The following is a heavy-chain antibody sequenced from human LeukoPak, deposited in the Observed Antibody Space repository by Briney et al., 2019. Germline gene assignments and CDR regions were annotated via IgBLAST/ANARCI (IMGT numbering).Heavy chain of an antibody. CDR1: GFTFSSYS. CDR3: AKALRD. Sequence: GGSLRLSCAASGFTFSSYSMNWVRQAPGKGLEWVSYISSSSSTIYYADSVKDRFTISRDNSKNTLYVQMNSLRADDTAVYYCAKALRDWGRGTLVTVSS. V-gene: IGHV3-48*01. J-gene: IGHJ4*02. CDR2: ISSSSSTI.